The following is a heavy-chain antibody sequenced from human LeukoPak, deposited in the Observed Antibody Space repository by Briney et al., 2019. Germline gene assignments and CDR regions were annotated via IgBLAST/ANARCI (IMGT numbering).Heavy chain of an antibody. J-gene: IGHJ6*02. V-gene: IGHV1-69*13. CDR1: GGTFSSYA. CDR3: ARGAPKYCSSTSCFGDYYYYGMGV. CDR2: IIPIFGTA. Sequence: SVKVSCKASGGTFSSYAISWVRQAPGQGLEWMGGIIPIFGTANYAQKFQGRVTITADESTSTAYMELSSLRSEDTAVYYCARGAPKYCSSTSCFGDYYYYGMGVWGQGTTVTVSS. D-gene: IGHD2-2*01.